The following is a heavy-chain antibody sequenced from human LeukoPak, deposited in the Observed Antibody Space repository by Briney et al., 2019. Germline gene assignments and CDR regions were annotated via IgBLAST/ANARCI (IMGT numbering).Heavy chain of an antibody. CDR3: ARDRGRGPDSWFDP. Sequence: GGSLRLSCAASGFTFSSYAMHWVRQAPGKGLEWVAVISYDGSNKYYADSVKGRFTISRDNSKNTLYLQMDSLSAEDTAVYYCARDRGRGPDSWFDPWGQGTLVTVSS. CDR2: ISYDGSNK. V-gene: IGHV3-30-3*01. CDR1: GFTFSSYA. J-gene: IGHJ5*02.